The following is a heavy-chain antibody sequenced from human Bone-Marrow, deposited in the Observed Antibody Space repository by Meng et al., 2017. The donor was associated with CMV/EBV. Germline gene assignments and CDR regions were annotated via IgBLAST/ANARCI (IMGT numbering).Heavy chain of an antibody. D-gene: IGHD6-13*01. CDR3: ARGSSTEAAPLFDP. J-gene: IGHJ5*02. Sequence: GSLRLSCTVSGGSISAHYGSWIRQSPGKGLEWIGYVYYSGATNYNPSLKSRVTISMDASQKQFSLKLRSVTAADSAVYFCARGSSTEAAPLFDPWGQGALVTVSS. CDR1: GGSISAHY. CDR2: VYYSGAT. V-gene: IGHV4-59*11.